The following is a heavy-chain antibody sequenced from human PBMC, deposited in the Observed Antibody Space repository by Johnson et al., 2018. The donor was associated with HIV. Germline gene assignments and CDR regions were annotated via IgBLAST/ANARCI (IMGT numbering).Heavy chain of an antibody. V-gene: IGHV3-66*02. J-gene: IGHJ3*02. D-gene: IGHD1-26*01. CDR2: IYAGGCS. CDR3: AKDRGRPGTPAAFDI. CDR1: GFSVSSNY. Sequence: VQLVESGGGLVQPGGSLRLSCAASGFSVSSNYMRWVRQGPGKGLEWVSVIYAGGCSYYADSVKGRFTISRDNFKNTLYLQMNSLRGEDTAVYYCAKDRGRPGTPAAFDIWGQGTVVTVSS.